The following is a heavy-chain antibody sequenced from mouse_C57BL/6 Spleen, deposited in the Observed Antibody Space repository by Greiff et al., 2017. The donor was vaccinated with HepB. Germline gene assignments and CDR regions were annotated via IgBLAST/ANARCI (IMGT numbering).Heavy chain of an antibody. CDR1: GYTFTDYY. D-gene: IGHD1-1*01. CDR2: IYPGSGNT. Sequence: VQLQQSGAELVRPGASVKLSCKASGYTFTDYYINWVKQRPGQGLEWIARIYPGSGNTYYNEKFKGKATLTAEKSSSTAYMQLSSLTSEDSAVYFCARVDYGSGGFAYWGQGTLVTVSA. J-gene: IGHJ3*01. CDR3: ARVDYGSGGFAY. V-gene: IGHV1-76*01.